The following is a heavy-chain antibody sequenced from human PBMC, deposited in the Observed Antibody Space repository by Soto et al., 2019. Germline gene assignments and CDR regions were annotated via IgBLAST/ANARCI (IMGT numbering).Heavy chain of an antibody. CDR2: VKSKTDGGTT. D-gene: IGHD2-2*01. CDR1: GFPFSNAW. V-gene: IGHV3-15*07. J-gene: IGHJ4*02. CDR3: ATGLRVNSTCDC. Sequence: GGSLRLSCAASGFPFSNAWMNWVRQAPGKGLEWVGRVKSKTDGGTTDYAAPVKDRFIISRDDSKNTVYLQMNRLEIEDTAVYYCATGLRVNSTCDCWGQGALVTVSS.